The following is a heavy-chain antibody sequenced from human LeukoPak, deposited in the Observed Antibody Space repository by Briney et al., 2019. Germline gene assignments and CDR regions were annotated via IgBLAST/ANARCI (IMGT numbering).Heavy chain of an antibody. CDR2: ISWRSGSI. CDR3: ARGVGGFFSTYNWFDP. J-gene: IGHJ5*02. CDR1: GFTFSSYS. Sequence: GGSLRLSCAASGFTFSSYSMNWVRQAPGGGLEWVSGISWRSGSIEYADSVEGRFTISRDNAKNSLYLQMDNLRAEDTAFYYCARGVGGFFSTYNWFDPWGQGTLVTVSS. D-gene: IGHD2-15*01. V-gene: IGHV3-9*01.